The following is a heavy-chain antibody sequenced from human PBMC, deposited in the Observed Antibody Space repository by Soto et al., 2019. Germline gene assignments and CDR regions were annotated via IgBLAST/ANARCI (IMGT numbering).Heavy chain of an antibody. CDR2: IYYSGST. Sequence: GSLRLSCAASGFTFSSYAMSWVRQAPGKGLEWVGYIYYSGSTNYNPSLKSRVTISVDTSKNQFSLKLSSVTAADTAVYYCARDSKRGYSGYDYYYYGMDVWGQGTTVTVSS. CDR1: GFTFSSYA. J-gene: IGHJ6*02. CDR3: ARDSKRGYSGYDYYYYGMDV. D-gene: IGHD5-12*01. V-gene: IGHV4-59*01.